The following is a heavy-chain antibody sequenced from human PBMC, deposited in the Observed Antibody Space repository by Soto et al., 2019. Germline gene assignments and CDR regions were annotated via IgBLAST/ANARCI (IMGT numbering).Heavy chain of an antibody. Sequence: SGPTLLNHTYTLTLTCSFFGFSLRTRGVGVGWVRHHPGKGLEWLVLIYSNDDKRYSTSLKSRLTITKDTSKNQVVLTMTNVTAVDTATYYCTQMSGSGLYRMDVWGQGTPVTVSS. V-gene: IGHV2-5*01. CDR1: GFSLRTRGVG. CDR2: IYSNDDK. J-gene: IGHJ6*02. D-gene: IGHD3-10*01. CDR3: TQMSGSGLYRMDV.